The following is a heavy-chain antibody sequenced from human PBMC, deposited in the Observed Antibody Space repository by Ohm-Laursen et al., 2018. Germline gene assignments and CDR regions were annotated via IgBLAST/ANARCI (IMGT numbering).Heavy chain of an antibody. CDR1: GFTFTSSA. D-gene: IGHD3-22*01. J-gene: IGHJ4*02. Sequence: SVKVSCKASGFTFTSSAVQWVRQARGQRLEWIGWIVVGSGNTNYAQKFQERVTMTRDTSTSTVYMELSSLRSEDTAVYYCARSSSYYYDSSGYGDFDYWGQGTLVTVSS. CDR2: IVVGSGNT. CDR3: ARSSSYYYDSSGYGDFDY. V-gene: IGHV1-58*01.